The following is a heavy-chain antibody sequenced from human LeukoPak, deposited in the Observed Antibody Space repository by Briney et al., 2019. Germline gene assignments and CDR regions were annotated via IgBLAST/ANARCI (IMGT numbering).Heavy chain of an antibody. CDR1: GGSITSGNYY. V-gene: IGHV4-61*02. D-gene: IGHD3-22*01. CDR2: IYASGST. CDR3: ARAGLEAGSPYYYDSSGYYGCDY. J-gene: IGHJ4*02. Sequence: SETLSLTCTVSGGSITSGNYYWSWIRQPAGRGLEWIGRIYASGSTKYNPSLKSRVTMSLDTSKNQFSLKLTSVTAADTAVYYCARAGLEAGSPYYYDSSGYYGCDYWGQGTLVTVSS.